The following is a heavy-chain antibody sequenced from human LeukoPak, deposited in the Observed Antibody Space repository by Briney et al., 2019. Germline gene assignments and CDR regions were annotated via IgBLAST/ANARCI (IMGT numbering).Heavy chain of an antibody. D-gene: IGHD2-21*02. CDR2: IYYSGST. V-gene: IGHV4-59*08. CDR1: GGSISSYY. J-gene: IGHJ5*02. CDR3: ARRYCGGDCYYEDWFDP. Sequence: QPSETLSLTCTVSGGSISSYYWSWIRQPPGKGLEWIGYIYYSGSTNYNPSLKSRVTISVDTSKNQFSLKLSSVTAADTAVYYCARRYCGGDCYYEDWFDPWGQGTLVTVSS.